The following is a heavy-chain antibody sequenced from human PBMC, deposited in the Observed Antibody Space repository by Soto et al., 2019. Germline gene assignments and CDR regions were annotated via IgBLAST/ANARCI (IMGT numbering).Heavy chain of an antibody. D-gene: IGHD3-9*01. J-gene: IGHJ4*02. Sequence: PSETLSHTCTVSGGSISSYYWSWIRQPPGKGLEWIGYIYYSGSTNYNPSLKSRVTISVDTSKNQFSLKLSSVTAADTAVYYCARHSFLTGYAVDYWGQGTLVTVSS. CDR2: IYYSGST. V-gene: IGHV4-59*08. CDR1: GGSISSYY. CDR3: ARHSFLTGYAVDY.